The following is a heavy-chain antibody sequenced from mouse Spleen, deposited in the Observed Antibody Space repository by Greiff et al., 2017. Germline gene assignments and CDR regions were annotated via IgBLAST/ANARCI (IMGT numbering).Heavy chain of an antibody. CDR1: GYTFTSYW. D-gene: IGHD1-1*02. Sequence: QVQLQQPGAELVKPGASVKLSCKASGYTFTSYWMHWVKQRPGQGLEWIGEINPSNGRTNYNEKFKSKATLTVDKSSSTAYMQLSSLTSEDSAVYYCARGGDVWFAYWGQGTLVTVSA. J-gene: IGHJ3*01. CDR3: ARGGDVWFAY. CDR2: INPSNGRT. V-gene: IGHV1S81*02.